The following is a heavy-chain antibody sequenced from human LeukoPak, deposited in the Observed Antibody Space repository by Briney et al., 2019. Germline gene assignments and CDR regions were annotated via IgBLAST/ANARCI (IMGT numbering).Heavy chain of an antibody. CDR1: GGTFSSYA. D-gene: IGHD3-22*01. Sequence: ASVKVSCKASGGTFSSYAISWVRQAPGQGLEWMGGIIPIFGTANYAQKFQGRVTITADESTSTAYMELSSLRSEDTAVYYCVLRDYYDSSGLDDYWGQGTLVTVSS. V-gene: IGHV1-69*13. CDR3: VLRDYYDSSGLDDY. J-gene: IGHJ4*02. CDR2: IIPIFGTA.